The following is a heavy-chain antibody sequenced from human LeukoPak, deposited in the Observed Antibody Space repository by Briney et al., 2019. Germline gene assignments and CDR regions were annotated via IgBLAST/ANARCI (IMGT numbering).Heavy chain of an antibody. CDR2: IYYTGDK. J-gene: IGHJ4*02. D-gene: IGHD3-22*01. CDR3: ARLTLGLYDSSGHFDY. Sequence: PSETLSLTCTVSGDSIISSSYYWAWIRQPPGKGLEWIGRIYYTGDKYTNPSLEGRVTISIDTSRNHFSLKLRSVTAADTAVYYCARLTLGLYDSSGHFDYWGQGSPVTVSS. CDR1: GDSIISSSYY. V-gene: IGHV4-39*02.